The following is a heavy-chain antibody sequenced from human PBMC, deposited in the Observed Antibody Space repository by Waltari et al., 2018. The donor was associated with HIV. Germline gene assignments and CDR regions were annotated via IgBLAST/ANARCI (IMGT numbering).Heavy chain of an antibody. CDR3: ARDPFVGMVVAYYFDY. CDR1: GFPFSNFG. CDR2: ISSSRSTI. V-gene: IGHV3-48*04. D-gene: IGHD2-15*01. J-gene: IGHJ4*02. Sequence: EVQVVESGGGLVQPGGSLRLSCTASGFPFSNFGMNWVPQAPGKGLEWISYISSSRSTIYADSVKGRFTISRDNAKNSLYLQMNSLRAEDTAVYYCARDPFVGMVVAYYFDYWGQGTVVTVSS.